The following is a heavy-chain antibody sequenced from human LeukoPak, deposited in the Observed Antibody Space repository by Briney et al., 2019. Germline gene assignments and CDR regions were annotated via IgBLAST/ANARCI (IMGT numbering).Heavy chain of an antibody. CDR2: IYYSGST. V-gene: IGHV4-30-4*08. Sequence: TSETLSLTCTVSGGSISSGDYYWSWIRQPPGKGLEWIGYIYYSGSTYYNPSLKSRVTISVDTSKNQFSLKLSSVTAADTAVYYCARAYYDYVWGSYRSGYYYYYYMDVWGKGTTVTVSS. D-gene: IGHD3-16*02. CDR3: ARAYYDYVWGSYRSGYYYYYYMDV. J-gene: IGHJ6*03. CDR1: GGSISSGDYY.